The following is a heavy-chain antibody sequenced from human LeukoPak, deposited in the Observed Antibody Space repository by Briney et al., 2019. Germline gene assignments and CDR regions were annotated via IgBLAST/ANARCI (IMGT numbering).Heavy chain of an antibody. CDR3: ARSPHLGSSGYYYFDY. CDR1: GYSFTSYW. CDR2: IYPGDSDT. D-gene: IGHD3-22*01. J-gene: IGHJ4*02. V-gene: IGHV5-51*01. Sequence: GESLKISCKGSGYSFTSYWIGWVRQMPGKGLEWMGIIYPGDSDTRYSPSFQGQVTISADKSISTAYLQWSSLKASDTAMYYCARSPHLGSSGYYYFDYWGQGTLVTVSS.